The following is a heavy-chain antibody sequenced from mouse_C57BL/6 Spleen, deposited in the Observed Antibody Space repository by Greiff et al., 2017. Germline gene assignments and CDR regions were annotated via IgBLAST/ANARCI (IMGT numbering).Heavy chain of an antibody. CDR1: GFTFSSYT. CDR3: ARHGGEGYYYGRGYFDV. CDR2: ISGGGGNT. Sequence: EVQGVESGGGLVKPGGSLKLSCAASGFTFSSYTMSWVRQTPEKRLEWVATISGGGGNTYYPDSVKGRFTISRDNAKNTLYLQMSSLRSEDTALYYCARHGGEGYYYGRGYFDVWGTGTTVTGSS. V-gene: IGHV5-9*01. D-gene: IGHD1-1*01. J-gene: IGHJ1*03.